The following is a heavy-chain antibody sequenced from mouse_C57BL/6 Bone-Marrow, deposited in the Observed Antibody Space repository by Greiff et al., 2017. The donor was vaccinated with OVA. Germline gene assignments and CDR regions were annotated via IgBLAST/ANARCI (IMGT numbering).Heavy chain of an antibody. J-gene: IGHJ4*01. CDR1: GFTFSSYG. CDR3: ARRPYYYAMDY. V-gene: IGHV5-6*01. CDR2: ISSGGSYT. Sequence: VQLQQSGGDLVKPGGSLKLSCAASGFTFSSYGMSWVRQTPDKRLEWVATISSGGSYTYYPDSVKGRFTISRDNAKNTLYLQMSSLKSEDTAMYYCARRPYYYAMDYWGQGTSVTVSS.